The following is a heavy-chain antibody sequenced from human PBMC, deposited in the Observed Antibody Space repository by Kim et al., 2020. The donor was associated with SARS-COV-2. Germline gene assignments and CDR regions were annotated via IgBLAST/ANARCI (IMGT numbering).Heavy chain of an antibody. D-gene: IGHD3-16*01. V-gene: IGHV3-23*01. J-gene: IGHJ4*02. Sequence: ADSVKRRFTISRDNSKHTLYLQMTSLRAEDTAVYYCLPPDYDYVWGSYDYWGQGTLVTVSS. CDR3: LPPDYDYVWGSYDY.